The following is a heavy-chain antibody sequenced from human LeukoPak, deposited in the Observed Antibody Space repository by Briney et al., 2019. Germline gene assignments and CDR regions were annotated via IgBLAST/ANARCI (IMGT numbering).Heavy chain of an antibody. CDR2: INPNSVET. CDR1: GYTLTDYY. Sequence: ASVKVSCKTSGYTLTDYYIHWVLRASGQGVEWMGWINPNSVETNSPTKCQVRVTMTGDTAIRTAYKALSRLTSDDTAVYYCATDRDYSNTERGFDYWGQGTLVTVSS. CDR3: ATDRDYSNTERGFDY. V-gene: IGHV1-2*02. J-gene: IGHJ4*02. D-gene: IGHD4-11*01.